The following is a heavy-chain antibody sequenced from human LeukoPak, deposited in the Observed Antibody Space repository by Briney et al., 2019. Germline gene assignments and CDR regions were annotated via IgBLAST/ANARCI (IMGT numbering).Heavy chain of an antibody. V-gene: IGHV3-9*01. CDR3: AKDSSGYYSGLNY. CDR2: ISWNSGSI. D-gene: IGHD3-22*01. Sequence: PGGSLRLSCAASGFTFDDYAMHWVRQAPGKGLEWVSGISWNSGSIGYADSVKGRFTISRDSAKNSLYLQMNSLRAEDTALYYCAKDSSGYYSGLNYWGQGTLVTVSS. J-gene: IGHJ4*02. CDR1: GFTFDDYA.